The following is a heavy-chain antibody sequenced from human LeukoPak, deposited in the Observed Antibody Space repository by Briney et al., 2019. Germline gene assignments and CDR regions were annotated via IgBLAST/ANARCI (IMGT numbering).Heavy chain of an antibody. V-gene: IGHV3-30*18. Sequence: PGGSLRLSCAASGFTFSSYGMYWVRQAPGKGLEWVAVISYAGSNKYYADSVTGRFTISRDNSKNTLYLQMNSLRAEDTAVYYCAKSGRYCSGGSCYYYGMDVWGQGTTVTVSS. CDR1: GFTFSSYG. J-gene: IGHJ6*02. D-gene: IGHD2-15*01. CDR3: AKSGRYCSGGSCYYYGMDV. CDR2: ISYAGSNK.